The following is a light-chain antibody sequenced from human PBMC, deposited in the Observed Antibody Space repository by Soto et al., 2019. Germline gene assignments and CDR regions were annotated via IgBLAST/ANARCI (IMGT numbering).Light chain of an antibody. V-gene: IGKV3D-20*01. Sequence: ETVLTQSPATLSLSPGERATLSCGASQSVGTYLAWYQQKPGLAPRLVIYDASSRATGIPDRFSGRGSGTDFTLTISGLEPEDFAVYFCQQYGSSPRTFGQGTRLEIK. J-gene: IGKJ5*01. CDR1: QSVGTY. CDR2: DAS. CDR3: QQYGSSPRT.